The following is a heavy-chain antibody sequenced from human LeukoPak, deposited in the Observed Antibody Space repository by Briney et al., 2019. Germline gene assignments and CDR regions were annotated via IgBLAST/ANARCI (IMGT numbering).Heavy chain of an antibody. CDR2: ISYDGSNK. V-gene: IGHV3-30-3*01. Sequence: GGSLRLSCAASGFTFSSYAMHWVRQAPGKGLEWVAVISYDGSNKYYADSVKGRFTISRDNSKNTLYLHKNSLGAEDTAVYYCAREFLRWSNGNAFDIWGQGTMVTVSS. CDR1: GFTFSSYA. CDR3: AREFLRWSNGNAFDI. J-gene: IGHJ3*02. D-gene: IGHD4-23*01.